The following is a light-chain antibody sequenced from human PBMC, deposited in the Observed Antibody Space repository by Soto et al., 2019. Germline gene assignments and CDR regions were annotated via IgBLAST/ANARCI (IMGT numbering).Light chain of an antibody. CDR3: QQYNNWPQT. J-gene: IGKJ2*01. Sequence: EIVMTQSPATLSVSLGERATLSCRASQSVSSNLAWYQQKPGQAPRLLIYGASTRATGIPARFSGSGSGTEFTLTISSLQSEDFAVYYCQQYNNWPQTFGQGTKLEIK. CDR2: GAS. CDR1: QSVSSN. V-gene: IGKV3-15*01.